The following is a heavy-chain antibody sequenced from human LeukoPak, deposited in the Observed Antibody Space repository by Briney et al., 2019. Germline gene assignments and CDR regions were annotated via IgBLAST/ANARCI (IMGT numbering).Heavy chain of an antibody. J-gene: IGHJ5*02. CDR3: ARHGGEIKHGSDNWFDP. Sequence: SETLSLTCTVSGGSISSYYWSWIRQPPGKGLEWIGYIYYSGSTNYNPSLKSRVTISVDTSKNQFSLKLSSVTAADTAVYYCARHGGEIKHGSDNWFDPWGQGTLVTVSS. CDR1: GGSISSYY. D-gene: IGHD3-10*01. V-gene: IGHV4-59*08. CDR2: IYYSGST.